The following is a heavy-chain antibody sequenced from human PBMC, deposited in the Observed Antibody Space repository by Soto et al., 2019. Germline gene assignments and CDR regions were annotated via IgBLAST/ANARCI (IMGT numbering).Heavy chain of an antibody. J-gene: IGHJ6*02. Sequence: GSLRLSCAASGFMFSHDWMNWVRQGPGKGLEWIARIISGGSRVTYADSVEGRFTITRDNAKNMLFLEMHSLTVEDTAVYYCARERTSKGGLGVWGQGTTVTVSS. CDR1: GFMFSHDW. V-gene: IGHV3-74*01. CDR3: ARERTSKGGLGV. CDR2: IISGGSRV.